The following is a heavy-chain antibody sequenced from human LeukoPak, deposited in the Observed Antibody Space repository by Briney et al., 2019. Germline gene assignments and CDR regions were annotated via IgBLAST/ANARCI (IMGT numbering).Heavy chain of an antibody. CDR2: INDGGHT. V-gene: IGHV4-39*01. CDR3: AGQRARFGEWAFDD. D-gene: IGHD3-10*01. Sequence: SETLSLTCTVSGGSISITKFYWAWIRQSPGTGLEWLGSINDGGHTYYNPSLQSRVTISVDTSKNRFSLRLSSVTAADTAVYYCAGQRARFGEWAFDDWGQGTLVTVSS. CDR1: GGSISITKFY. J-gene: IGHJ4*02.